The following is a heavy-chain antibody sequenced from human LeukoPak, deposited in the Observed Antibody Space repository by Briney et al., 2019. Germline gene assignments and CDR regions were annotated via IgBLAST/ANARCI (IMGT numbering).Heavy chain of an antibody. D-gene: IGHD4-11*01. J-gene: IGHJ4*02. CDR3: ARHIIYSKKPSFDH. CDR1: GGSISNYY. Sequence: SETLSLTCTVSGGSISNYYWSWIRQPPGERMEWIGYVYYTGTINYNPSLKSRVTISVDTSKNQFSLQPGSVTAADTAVYYCARHIIYSKKPSFDHWGQGTLVTVSS. V-gene: IGHV4-59*01. CDR2: VYYTGTI.